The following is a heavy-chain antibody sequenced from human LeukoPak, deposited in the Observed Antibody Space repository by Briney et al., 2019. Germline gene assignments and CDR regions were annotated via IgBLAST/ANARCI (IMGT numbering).Heavy chain of an antibody. CDR2: FDPEDGET. CDR1: GYTLTELS. J-gene: IGHJ4*02. Sequence: ASVKVSCKVYGYTLTELSMHWVRQAPGKGLEWMGGFDPEDGETIYAQKFQGRVTMTEDTSTDTAYMELSSLRSEDTAVYYCATNLATVVTPAYYWGQGTLVTVSS. D-gene: IGHD4-23*01. CDR3: ATNLATVVTPAYY. V-gene: IGHV1-24*01.